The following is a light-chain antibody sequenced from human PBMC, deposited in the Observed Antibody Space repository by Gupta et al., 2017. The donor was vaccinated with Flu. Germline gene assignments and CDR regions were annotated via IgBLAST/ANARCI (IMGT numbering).Light chain of an antibody. CDR3: QQRDSAPRT. CDR2: GIS. V-gene: IGKV1-39*01. Sequence: IQIAQSPSSLPASVGDRVTITCRASQSIRNYLNWYQQRPGKAPRLLIYGISTLHNGVPSRFSGSGYGTDFTLTITSLQPEDFATYYCQQRDSAPRTFGQGTKVEIK. J-gene: IGKJ1*01. CDR1: QSIRNY.